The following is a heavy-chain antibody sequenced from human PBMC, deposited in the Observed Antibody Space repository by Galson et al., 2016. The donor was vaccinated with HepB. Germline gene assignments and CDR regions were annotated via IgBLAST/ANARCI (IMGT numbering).Heavy chain of an antibody. CDR1: GFTFSSYA. D-gene: IGHD3-16*01. J-gene: IGHJ4*02. CDR3: GKHGGFDY. CDR2: ITGSGAIT. V-gene: IGHV3-23*01. Sequence: SLRLSCAASGFTFSSYAMSWVRQAPGKGLEWVSGITGSGAITHYVDSVKGRFTISRDNSKNTLFLYVDSLRVGDTAVYYCGKHGGFDYWGQGALVTVSS.